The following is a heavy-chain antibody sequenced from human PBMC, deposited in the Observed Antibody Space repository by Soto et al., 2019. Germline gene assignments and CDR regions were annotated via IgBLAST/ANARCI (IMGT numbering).Heavy chain of an antibody. V-gene: IGHV4-4*07. CDR2: IYRDGTT. CDR3: ARDRGYRSGSFGS. D-gene: IGHD5-18*01. Sequence: QVQLQESGPGLVKPSETLSLTCIVSGGSIRGYYWSWIRQPAGKELEWIVRIYRDGTTNYNPSLKGRGTMSVDTSKKQISLKLTSVTAADTAMYYCARDRGYRSGSFGSWGQRVLVTVSS. CDR1: GGSIRGYY. J-gene: IGHJ5*02.